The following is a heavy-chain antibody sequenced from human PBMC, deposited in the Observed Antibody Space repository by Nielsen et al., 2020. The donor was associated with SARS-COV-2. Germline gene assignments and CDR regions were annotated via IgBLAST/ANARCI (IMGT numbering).Heavy chain of an antibody. CDR2: ISYDGSNT. D-gene: IGHD1-7*01. Sequence: GGSLRLSCVASEIAFRSYGMHWVRQAPGKGLEWVAFISYDGSNTYYADSLKGRFAISRDNSKNTLYLQMNSLRAEDTAVYYCAIDPINWNYEPYGMDVWGQGTTVTVSS. CDR3: AIDPINWNYEPYGMDV. CDR1: EIAFRSYG. V-gene: IGHV3-30*03. J-gene: IGHJ6*02.